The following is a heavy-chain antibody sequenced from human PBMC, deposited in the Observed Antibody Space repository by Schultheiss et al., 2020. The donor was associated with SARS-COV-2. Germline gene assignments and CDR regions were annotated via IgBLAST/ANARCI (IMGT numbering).Heavy chain of an antibody. CDR1: GYSISSGYY. Sequence: SETLSLTCAVSGYSISSGYYWGWIRQPPGKGLEWIGSIYHSGSTYYNPSLKSRVTISVDTSKNQFSLKLSSVTAADTAVYYCARDIVGATTSTFDYWGQGTLVTVSS. D-gene: IGHD1-26*01. CDR3: ARDIVGATTSTFDY. CDR2: IYHSGST. V-gene: IGHV4-38-2*02. J-gene: IGHJ4*02.